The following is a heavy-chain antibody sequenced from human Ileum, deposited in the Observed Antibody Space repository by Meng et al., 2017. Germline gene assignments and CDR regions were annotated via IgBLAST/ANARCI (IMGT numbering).Heavy chain of an antibody. D-gene: IGHD3-22*01. J-gene: IGHJ4*02. CDR2: IYYSGST. CDR1: GDSISSGGYY. CDR3: ARDNNGYSYFDY. V-gene: IGHV4-31*03. Sequence: SETLSLTCTVSGDSISSGGYYWSWIRQHPGKGLEWIGYIYYSGSTYYNPSLKSRVTISVDTSKNQFSLKLDSVTAADTAVYYCARDNNGYSYFDYLGQGTLVTV.